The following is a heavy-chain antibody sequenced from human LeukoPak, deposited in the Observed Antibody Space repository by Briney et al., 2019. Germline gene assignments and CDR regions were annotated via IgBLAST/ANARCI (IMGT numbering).Heavy chain of an antibody. D-gene: IGHD3-22*01. CDR1: GNSISSGDNY. V-gene: IGHV4-61*02. CDR2: IYTSGST. CDR3: ARGPYSYDSSGAFDI. Sequence: SQTLSLTCTVSGNSISSGDNYWSWIRQPAGKGLEWIGRIYTSGSTNYNPSLKSRVTISGDTSKNQFSLKLSSVTAADTAVYFCARGPYSYDSSGAFDIWGQGTMVTVSS. J-gene: IGHJ3*02.